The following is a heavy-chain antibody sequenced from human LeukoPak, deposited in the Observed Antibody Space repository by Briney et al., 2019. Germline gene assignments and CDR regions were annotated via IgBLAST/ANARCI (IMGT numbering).Heavy chain of an antibody. V-gene: IGHV4-34*01. CDR3: ARERNRRATFYQMPLYP. CDR1: GGSFTSYY. Sequence: SDTLSLTCAVYGGSFTSYYWSWIRQPPRKGLEWIGEISLRGSTNYNPSLKSRVTMSVNTAKNQFSLRLSSGTAGDTAIQYWARERNRRATFYQMPLYPWGQGTLVTVSA. J-gene: IGHJ5*02. CDR2: ISLRGST. D-gene: IGHD1/OR15-1a*01.